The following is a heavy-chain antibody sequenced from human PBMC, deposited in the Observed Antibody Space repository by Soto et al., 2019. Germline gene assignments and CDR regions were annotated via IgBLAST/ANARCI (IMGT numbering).Heavy chain of an antibody. CDR2: IYPGDSDT. CDR1: GYSFTSYW. J-gene: IGHJ6*02. CDR3: ARQTNILTGYENYGMDV. Sequence: HGESLKISCKGSGYSFTSYWIGWVRQMPGKGLEWMGIIYPGDSDTRYSPSFQGQVTISADKSISTAYLQWSSLKASDTAMYYCARQTNILTGYENYGMDVWGQGTTVTVSS. D-gene: IGHD3-9*01. V-gene: IGHV5-51*01.